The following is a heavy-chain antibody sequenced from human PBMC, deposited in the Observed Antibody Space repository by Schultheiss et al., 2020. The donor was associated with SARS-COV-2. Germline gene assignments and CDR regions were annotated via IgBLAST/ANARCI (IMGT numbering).Heavy chain of an antibody. Sequence: GSLRLSCAVYGGSFSGYYWSWIRQPPGKGLEWIGEINHSGSTNYNPSLKSRVTISVDTSKNQFSLKLSSVTAADTAVYYCVRRPTNYYYMDVWGKGTTVTVSS. D-gene: IGHD1-26*01. J-gene: IGHJ6*03. V-gene: IGHV4-34*01. CDR3: VRRPTNYYYMDV. CDR2: INHSGST. CDR1: GGSFSGYY.